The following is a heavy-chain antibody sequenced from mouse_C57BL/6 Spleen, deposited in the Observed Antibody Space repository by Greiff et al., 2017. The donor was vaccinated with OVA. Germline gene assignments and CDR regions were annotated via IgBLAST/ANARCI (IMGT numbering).Heavy chain of an antibody. CDR3: AREGFNYDGTYYYAMDY. CDR2: INPNYGTT. J-gene: IGHJ4*01. D-gene: IGHD2-4*01. V-gene: IGHV1-39*01. Sequence: VQLQQSGPELVKPGASVKISCKASGYSFTDYNMNWVKQSNGKSLEWIGVINPNYGTTSYNQKFKGKATLTVDQSSSTAYMPLNSLTSEDSGVYYCAREGFNYDGTYYYAMDYWGQGTSVTVSS. CDR1: GYSFTDYN.